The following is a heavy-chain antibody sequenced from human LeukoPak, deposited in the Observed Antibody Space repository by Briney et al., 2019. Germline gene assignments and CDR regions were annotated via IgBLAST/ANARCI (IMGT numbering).Heavy chain of an antibody. D-gene: IGHD6-19*01. CDR1: GFTFSSYE. V-gene: IGHV3-48*03. J-gene: IGHJ3*02. Sequence: GGSLRLSCAASGFTFSSYEMNWVRQAPGKGLEWVSYISSSGSTIYYADSVKGRFTISRDNAKNSLYLQMNSLRAEDTAVYYCARAYSSGWYGAFDIWGQGTMVTVSS. CDR2: ISSSGSTI. CDR3: ARAYSSGWYGAFDI.